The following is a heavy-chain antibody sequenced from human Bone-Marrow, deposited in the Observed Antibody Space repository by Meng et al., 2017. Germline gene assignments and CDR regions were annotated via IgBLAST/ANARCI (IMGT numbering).Heavy chain of an antibody. V-gene: IGHV3-30*07. D-gene: IGHD1-1*01. CDR3: AEGGLEGDFDY. J-gene: IGHJ4*02. Sequence: VQLVESGGGVVQPGRSLRPSCAASGFTFSSYAMHWVRQAPGKGLEWVAVISYDGSNKYYADSVKGRFTISRDNSKNTLYLQMNSLRAEDTAVYYCAEGGLEGDFDYWGQGTLVTVSS. CDR1: GFTFSSYA. CDR2: ISYDGSNK.